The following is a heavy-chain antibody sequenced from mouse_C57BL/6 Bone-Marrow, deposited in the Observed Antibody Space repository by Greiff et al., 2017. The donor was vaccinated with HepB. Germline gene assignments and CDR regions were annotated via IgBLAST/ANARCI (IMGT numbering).Heavy chain of an antibody. Sequence: VKVVESGPELVKPGASVKISCKASGYTFTDYYINWVKQRPGQGLEWIGWIFPGSGSTYYNEKFKGKATLTVDKSSSTAYMLLSSLTSEDSAVYFCARWDYYGSSSFAYWGQGTLVTVSA. D-gene: IGHD1-1*01. V-gene: IGHV1-75*01. CDR1: GYTFTDYY. J-gene: IGHJ3*01. CDR2: IFPGSGST. CDR3: ARWDYYGSSSFAY.